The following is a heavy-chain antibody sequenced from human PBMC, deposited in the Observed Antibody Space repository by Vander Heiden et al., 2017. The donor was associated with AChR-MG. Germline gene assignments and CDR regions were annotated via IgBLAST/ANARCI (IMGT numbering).Heavy chain of an antibody. J-gene: IGHJ6*02. Sequence: QVQLQESGPGLVKPSETLSLTCTVSGDSISSYYWSWIRQPPGKGLEWIGYIYYSGTTNYNPSLKSRVTISIDTSKNQFSLKLSSVTAADTALYYCAGTGYRRSSYAMDVWGQGTTVTVSS. V-gene: IGHV4-59*01. CDR2: IYYSGTT. CDR3: AGTGYRRSSYAMDV. D-gene: IGHD6-6*01. CDR1: GDSISSYY.